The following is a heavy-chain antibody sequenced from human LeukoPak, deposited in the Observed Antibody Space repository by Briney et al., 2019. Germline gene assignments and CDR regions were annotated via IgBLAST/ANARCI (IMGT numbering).Heavy chain of an antibody. Sequence: PGGSLRLSCAASGFPFSSYAMSWVRRAPGKGLEWVSAISGSGGSTYYAASVKGRFTISRDNSKNTLYLQMNSLRAEDTAVYYCAKTLAVAGTEAFDYWGQGALVTVSS. V-gene: IGHV3-23*01. J-gene: IGHJ4*02. CDR2: ISGSGGST. CDR3: AKTLAVAGTEAFDY. CDR1: GFPFSSYA. D-gene: IGHD6-19*01.